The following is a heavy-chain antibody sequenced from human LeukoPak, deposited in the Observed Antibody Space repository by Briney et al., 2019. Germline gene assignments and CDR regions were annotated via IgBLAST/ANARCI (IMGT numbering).Heavy chain of an antibody. CDR3: ARDYADYVGDFFFDY. Sequence: ASLRLSCAAAGFTFNNYAMNWVRQAPGKVLEWVSTISSGGETTYYADSAKGRFTISRDNAQNTLYLQMNSLRAEDTAVYYCARDYADYVGDFFFDYWGQGTLVTVSS. V-gene: IGHV3-23*01. J-gene: IGHJ4*02. CDR2: ISSGGETT. D-gene: IGHD4-17*01. CDR1: GFTFNNYA.